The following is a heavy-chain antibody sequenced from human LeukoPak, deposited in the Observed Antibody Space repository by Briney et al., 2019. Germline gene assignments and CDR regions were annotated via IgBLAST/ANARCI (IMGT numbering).Heavy chain of an antibody. J-gene: IGHJ4*02. Sequence: PGGSLRISCAASGFTVSSNYMSWVRQAPGKGLEWVSVIYSGGSTYYADSVRGRLTISRDNAANTVYFQVNSLRIEDTAVYYCARERAVNGWTSAHFDNWGQGTLVTVSS. CDR1: GFTVSSNY. V-gene: IGHV3-66*02. CDR2: IYSGGST. CDR3: ARERAVNGWTSAHFDN. D-gene: IGHD6-19*01.